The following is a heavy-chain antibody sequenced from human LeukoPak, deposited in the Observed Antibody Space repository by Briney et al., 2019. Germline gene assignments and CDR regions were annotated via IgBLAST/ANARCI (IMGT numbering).Heavy chain of an antibody. V-gene: IGHV3-11*04. CDR2: ISSSGSTI. Sequence: PGGSLRLSCAASGFTFSDYYMSWIRQAPGKGLEWVSYISSSGSTIYYADSVKGRSTISRDNAKNSLYLQMNSLRAEDTAVYYCARGVGIQLINWYFDLWGRGTLVTVSS. D-gene: IGHD5-18*01. CDR3: ARGVGIQLINWYFDL. J-gene: IGHJ2*01. CDR1: GFTFSDYY.